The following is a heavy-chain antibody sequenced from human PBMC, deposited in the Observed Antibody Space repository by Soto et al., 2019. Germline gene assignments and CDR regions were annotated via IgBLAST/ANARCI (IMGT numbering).Heavy chain of an antibody. CDR1: GFTFSSYA. D-gene: IGHD2-2*01. Sequence: GGSLRLSCAASGFTFSSYAMHWVRQAPGKGLEWVAVIPYDGSNKYYADSVKSRFTISRDNSKNTLYLQMNSLRAEDTAVYYWSRDYCSSTSCPNWFDPWGQGTLVTVSS. CDR3: SRDYCSSTSCPNWFDP. V-gene: IGHV3-30-3*01. CDR2: IPYDGSNK. J-gene: IGHJ5*02.